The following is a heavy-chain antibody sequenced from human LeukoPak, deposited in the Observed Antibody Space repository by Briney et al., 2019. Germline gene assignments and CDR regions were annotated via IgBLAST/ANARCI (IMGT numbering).Heavy chain of an antibody. V-gene: IGHV4-4*07. J-gene: IGHJ4*02. CDR2: IQTSGST. CDR3: ARDKVVVAASGKYYFDY. CDR1: GCTISSYY. D-gene: IGHD2-15*01. Sequence: SETLSLTCTVSGCTISSYYWSWIRQPAGKGLEWIGRIQTSGSTNYNPSLKSRVTISLDKTKNQLFLRLASVTAADTAVYYCARDKVVVAASGKYYFDYWGQGTLVAVSS.